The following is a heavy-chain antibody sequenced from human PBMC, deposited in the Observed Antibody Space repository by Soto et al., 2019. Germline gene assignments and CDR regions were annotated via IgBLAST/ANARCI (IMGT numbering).Heavy chain of an antibody. CDR2: IYYSGST. CDR1: GGSISSSSYY. J-gene: IGHJ3*02. V-gene: IGHV4-39*01. D-gene: IGHD6-13*01. Sequence: SETLSLTCTVSGGSISSSSYYWGWIRQPPGKGLEWIGSIYYSGSTYYNPSLKSRVTISVDTSKNQFSLKLSSVTAADTAVYYCARRYSSAFDIWGHGTMVTVSS. CDR3: ARRYSSAFDI.